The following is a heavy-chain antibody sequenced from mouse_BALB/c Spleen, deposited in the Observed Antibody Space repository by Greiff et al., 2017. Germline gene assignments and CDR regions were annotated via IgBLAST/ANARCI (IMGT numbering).Heavy chain of an antibody. CDR1: GFTFSSFG. CDR3: ARGPYYYAMDY. V-gene: IGHV5-17*02. Sequence: EVKLMESGGGLVQPGGSRKLSCAASGFTFSSFGMHWVRQAPDKGLEWVAYISSGSSTIYYADTVKGRFTISRDNPKNTLFLQMTSLRSEDTAMYYCARGPYYYAMDYWGQGTSVTVSS. J-gene: IGHJ4*01. CDR2: ISSGSSTI.